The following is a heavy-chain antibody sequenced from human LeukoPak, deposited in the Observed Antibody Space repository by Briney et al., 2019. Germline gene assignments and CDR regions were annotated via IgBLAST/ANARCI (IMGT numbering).Heavy chain of an antibody. V-gene: IGHV4-59*01. Sequence: PSETLSLTCTVSGGSISSYYCSWIRQPPGKGLEWVGYIYCRGSTYYNPSLKRRVTISVDTSKSQFSLKLSSVTAADTAVYYCARNRDGYNYQENDVFDIWGQGTMVTVSS. CDR1: GGSISSYY. D-gene: IGHD5-24*01. CDR2: IYCRGST. CDR3: ARNRDGYNYQENDVFDI. J-gene: IGHJ3*02.